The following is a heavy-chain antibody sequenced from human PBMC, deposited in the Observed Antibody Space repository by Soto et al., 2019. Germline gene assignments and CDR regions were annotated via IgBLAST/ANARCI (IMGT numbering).Heavy chain of an antibody. Sequence: QVQLVQSGAEVKKLGASVKVSCKASGYTFTAYYIHWVRRAPGQGLEWVGWINPNSGDTNYAQRFQGWVTMTGDTSVSTAYMDLTRLRSDDTAVYYCARGGYTYGYGLDYWGQGTLVTVSS. CDR1: GYTFTAYY. J-gene: IGHJ4*02. CDR2: INPNSGDT. CDR3: ARGGYTYGYGLDY. D-gene: IGHD5-18*01. V-gene: IGHV1-2*04.